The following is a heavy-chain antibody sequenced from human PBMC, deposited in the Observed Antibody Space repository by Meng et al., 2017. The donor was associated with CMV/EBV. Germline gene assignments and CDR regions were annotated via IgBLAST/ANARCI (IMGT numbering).Heavy chain of an antibody. J-gene: IGHJ4*02. CDR3: AREGDNPFDY. CDR1: GGSISSYY. D-gene: IGHD2-21*02. CDR2: IYYSGST. V-gene: IGHV4-30-4*08. Sequence: QVQLQGSGPGLVKPSETLSLTCTVSGGSISSYYWSWIRQPPGKGLEWIGYIYYSGSTYYNPSLKSRVTISVDTSKNQFSLKLSSVTAADTAVYYCAREGDNPFDYWGQGTLVTVSS.